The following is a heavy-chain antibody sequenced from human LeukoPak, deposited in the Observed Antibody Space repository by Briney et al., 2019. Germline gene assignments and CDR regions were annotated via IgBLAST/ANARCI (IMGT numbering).Heavy chain of an antibody. CDR3: AKDLGGSGSFLYYSYGMDV. CDR1: GVTFSSYG. V-gene: IGHV3-30*18. CDR2: ISYEGSNK. J-gene: IGHJ6*02. Sequence: GGSLRLSCAASGVTFSSYGMHWVRQAPGKGVEWVAVISYEGSNKYYADSVKGRFTISRDSSKNTLFLQMNSLRAEHTAVYYCAKDLGGSGSFLYYSYGMDVWGQGTTVTVSS. D-gene: IGHD3-10*01.